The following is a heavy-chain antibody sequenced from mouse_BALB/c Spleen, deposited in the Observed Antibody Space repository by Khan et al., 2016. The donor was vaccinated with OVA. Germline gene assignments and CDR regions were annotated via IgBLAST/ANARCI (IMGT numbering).Heavy chain of an antibody. Sequence: EVELVESGGDLVKPGGSLKLSCSASGFTFSTYAMSWVRQTPEKRLEWVATISSGGDYIYYPDSVKGRFTISRVNAKNTLYLQMSSLRSEDTAMYYCARHNYGPFAYWGQGTLVTVSA. J-gene: IGHJ3*01. V-gene: IGHV5-9-3*01. CDR1: GFTFSTYA. CDR2: ISSGGDYI. CDR3: ARHNYGPFAY. D-gene: IGHD1-1*01.